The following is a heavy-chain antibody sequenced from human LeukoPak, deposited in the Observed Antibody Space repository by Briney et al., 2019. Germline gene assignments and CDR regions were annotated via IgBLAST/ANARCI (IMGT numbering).Heavy chain of an antibody. Sequence: PGGSLRLSCAASEFVFSDYYMSWIRQAPGKGLEWVSYISDSGSTIYYADSVKGRFTISRDNVKNSLYLQMNGLRAEDTAVYYCAREMEVDYGSGTFFDLWGQGNMVTVSS. J-gene: IGHJ4*02. V-gene: IGHV3-11*01. D-gene: IGHD3-10*01. CDR3: AREMEVDYGSGTFFDL. CDR2: ISDSGSTI. CDR1: EFVFSDYY.